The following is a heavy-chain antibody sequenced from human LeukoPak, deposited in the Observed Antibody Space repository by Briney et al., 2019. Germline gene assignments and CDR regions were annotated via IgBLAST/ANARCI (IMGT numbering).Heavy chain of an antibody. Sequence: GGTLRLSCAASGFTFSGYGMSWVRQAPGKGLEWVSAISGSGGSTYYADSVKGRFTISRDNSKNTLYLQMNSLRAEDTALYYCARDRDNVAGTRGYFNYWGQGTLVTVSS. J-gene: IGHJ4*02. CDR3: ARDRDNVAGTRGYFNY. V-gene: IGHV3-23*01. D-gene: IGHD6-19*01. CDR1: GFTFSGYG. CDR2: ISGSGGST.